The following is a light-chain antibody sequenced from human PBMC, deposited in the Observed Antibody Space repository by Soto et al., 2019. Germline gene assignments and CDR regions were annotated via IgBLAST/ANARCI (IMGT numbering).Light chain of an antibody. CDR1: SSNIGSET. CDR2: LNN. Sequence: QSVLTQPPSASGTPGQRVTISCSGSSSNIGSETVNWYQHLPGTAPKLLIYLNNQRPSGVPDRFSGSKSDTSASLAISGLQSEDKADYYCATWDDSLKRVVFGGGTKLTVL. CDR3: ATWDDSLKRVV. V-gene: IGLV1-44*01. J-gene: IGLJ2*01.